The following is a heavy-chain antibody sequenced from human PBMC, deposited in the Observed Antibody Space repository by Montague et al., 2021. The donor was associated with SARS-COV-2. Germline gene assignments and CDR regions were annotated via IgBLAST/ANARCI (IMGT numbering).Heavy chain of an antibody. CDR1: GVSITTTSYY. D-gene: IGHD3-22*01. Sequence: SETLSLTCVVSGVSITTTSYYWAWIRQPPGKDLEWIGSIYYSSTPHYHPSLKSRVSMSIDTSKNQFSLTLTSVSAADTAVYYCASLPYDSSGYSQHGEVWGQGTLVIVSS. CDR3: ASLPYDSSGYSQHGEV. J-gene: IGHJ4*02. V-gene: IGHV4-39*01. CDR2: IYYSSTP.